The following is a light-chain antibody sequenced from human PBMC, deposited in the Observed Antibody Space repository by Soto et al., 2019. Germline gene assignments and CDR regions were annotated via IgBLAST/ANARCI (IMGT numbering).Light chain of an antibody. CDR3: QSYDSSLSVWV. Sequence: QSVLTQPPSVSGAPGQRVTISCTGSSSNIGAGYDVHWYQQLPGTAPKLLIYGNNNPPSGVPDRFPGSRSGTSPSLAITGLQAEDESDYYCQSYDSSLSVWVFGGGTKLTVL. V-gene: IGLV1-40*01. J-gene: IGLJ3*02. CDR1: SSNIGAGYD. CDR2: GNN.